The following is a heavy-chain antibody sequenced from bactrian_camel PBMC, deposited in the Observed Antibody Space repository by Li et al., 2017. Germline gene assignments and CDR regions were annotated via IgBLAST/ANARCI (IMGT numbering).Heavy chain of an antibody. CDR1: GLSFADSG. V-gene: IGHV3S66*01. J-gene: IGHJ4*01. CDR2: MRTDGSM. Sequence: VQLVESGGGSVQAGETLTLSCTASGLSFADSGMAWYRQAPGTECLLVSIMRTDGSMYYVDSVKGRFTVSQDNAKNTVYLQMTSLKPEDTGVYYCAIGLFADFGLGRGTQVTVS. D-gene: IGHD5*01.